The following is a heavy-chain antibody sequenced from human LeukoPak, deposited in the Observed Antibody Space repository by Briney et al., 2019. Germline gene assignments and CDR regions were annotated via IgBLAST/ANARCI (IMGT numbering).Heavy chain of an antibody. V-gene: IGHV1-69*01. J-gene: IGHJ6*03. CDR3: AIYSSSHNNYYYYYMDV. D-gene: IGHD6-6*01. CDR2: ISPIFGTA. CDR1: GGTFSSYA. Sequence: ASVKVSCKASGGTFSSYAISWVRQAPGQGLEWMGGISPIFGTANYAQKFQGRVTITADESTSTAYMELSSLRSEDTAVYYCAIYSSSHNNYYYYYMDVWGKGTTVTVSS.